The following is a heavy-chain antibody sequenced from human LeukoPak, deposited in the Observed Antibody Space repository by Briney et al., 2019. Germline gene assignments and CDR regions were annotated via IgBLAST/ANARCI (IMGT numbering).Heavy chain of an antibody. CDR1: GYTFTSHG. CDR2: ISAYNGNT. V-gene: IGHV1-18*01. Sequence: ASVTVSCKASGYTFTSHGISWVRQAPGQGLQWMGWISAYNGNTNYAQKLQGRVTVTTDISTSTAYMELRSLRSDDTAVYYCARGDLRYFDWLNAFDYWGQGTLVTVSS. D-gene: IGHD3-9*01. J-gene: IGHJ4*02. CDR3: ARGDLRYFDWLNAFDY.